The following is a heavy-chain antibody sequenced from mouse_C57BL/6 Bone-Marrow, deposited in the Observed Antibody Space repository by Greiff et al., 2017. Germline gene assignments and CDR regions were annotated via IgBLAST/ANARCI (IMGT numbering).Heavy chain of an antibody. CDR1: DSEVFPIAY. V-gene: IGHV15-2*01. Sequence: QVHVKQSGSELRSPGSSVKLSCKDFDSEVFPIAYMSWVRQKPGHGFEWIGGILPSIGRTIYGEKFEDKATLDADTLSNTAYLELNSLTSEDSAIYYCARIYYGSSSYWYFDVWGTGTTVTVSS. J-gene: IGHJ1*03. D-gene: IGHD1-1*01. CDR2: ILPSIGRT. CDR3: ARIYYGSSSYWYFDV.